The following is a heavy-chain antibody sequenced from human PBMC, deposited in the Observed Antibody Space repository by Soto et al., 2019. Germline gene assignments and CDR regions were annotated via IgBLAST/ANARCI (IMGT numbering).Heavy chain of an antibody. V-gene: IGHV1-46*01. CDR1: GYTFTSYY. Sequence: ASVKVSCKASGYTFTSYYMHWVRQAPGQGLEWMGIINPSGGSTSYAQKFQGRVTMTRDTSTSTVYMELSSLRSEDTAVYYCSRDFPCSSTSCPRRGLVYYGMDDWGQGTTVTVSS. D-gene: IGHD2-2*01. CDR3: SRDFPCSSTSCPRRGLVYYGMDD. J-gene: IGHJ6*02. CDR2: INPSGGST.